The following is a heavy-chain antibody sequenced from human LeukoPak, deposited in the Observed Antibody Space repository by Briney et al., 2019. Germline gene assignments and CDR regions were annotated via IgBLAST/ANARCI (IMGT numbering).Heavy chain of an antibody. CDR2: IIPIFGTA. V-gene: IGHV1-69*06. CDR3: AGVAAAEVNYYYYYGMDV. J-gene: IGHJ6*04. Sequence: SVKLSCKASGGTFSSYAISWVRQAPGQGLEWMGGIIPIFGTANYAQKFQGRVTITADKSTSTAYMELSSLRSEDTAVYYCAGVAAAEVNYYYYYGMDVWGKGATVTVSS. D-gene: IGHD6-13*01. CDR1: GGTFSSYA.